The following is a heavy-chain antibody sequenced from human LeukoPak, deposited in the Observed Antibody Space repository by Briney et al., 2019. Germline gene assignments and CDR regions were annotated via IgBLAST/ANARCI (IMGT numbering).Heavy chain of an antibody. CDR2: IYYSGST. D-gene: IGHD2-15*01. J-gene: IGHJ3*02. Sequence: SETLSLTCTVSGGSISSYYWSWIRQPPGKGLEWIGYIYYSGSTNYNPSFKSRVTISVDTSKNQFSLKLSSVTAADTAVYYCARGRLGAALSPLDAFDIWGQGTMVTVSS. V-gene: IGHV4-59*01. CDR1: GGSISSYY. CDR3: ARGRLGAALSPLDAFDI.